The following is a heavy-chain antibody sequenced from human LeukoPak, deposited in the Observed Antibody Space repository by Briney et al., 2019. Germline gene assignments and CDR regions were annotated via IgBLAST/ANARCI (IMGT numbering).Heavy chain of an antibody. Sequence: GGSLRLSCADSGFSFSKYWMHWVRQAPGKGLVWVSRISTDGTSTTYEDLVKGRFTISRDNAKNTLYLQMNSLRAEDTAVYYCASESSDLLRGGFEYWGQGVLVTVSS. CDR3: ASESSDLLRGGFEY. V-gene: IGHV3-74*01. D-gene: IGHD6-25*01. J-gene: IGHJ4*02. CDR2: ISTDGTST. CDR1: GFSFSKYW.